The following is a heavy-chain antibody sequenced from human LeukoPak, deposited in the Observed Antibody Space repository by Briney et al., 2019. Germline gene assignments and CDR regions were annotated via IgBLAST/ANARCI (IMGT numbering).Heavy chain of an antibody. CDR1: GGSFSGYY. Sequence: SETLSLTCAVYGGSFSGYYWSWIRQPPGKGLEWIGEINHSGSTNYNPSLKSRVTISVDTSKNQFSLKLSSVTAADTAVYYCARWTSGYDSLYYYHYYMDVWGKGTTVTVSS. D-gene: IGHD5-12*01. V-gene: IGHV4-34*01. J-gene: IGHJ6*03. CDR2: INHSGST. CDR3: ARWTSGYDSLYYYHYYMDV.